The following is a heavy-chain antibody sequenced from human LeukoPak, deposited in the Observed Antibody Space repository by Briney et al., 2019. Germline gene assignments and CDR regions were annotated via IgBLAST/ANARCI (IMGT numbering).Heavy chain of an antibody. J-gene: IGHJ4*02. CDR3: ARDPEPPYCSGGSCYFPDY. Sequence: ASVKVSCKASGYTFTSYRISWVRQDPGQGLEWMGWIGAYNGNTNYAQKLQGRVTMTTDTSTSTAYMELRSLRSDDTAVYYCARDPEPPYCSGGSCYFPDYWGQGTLVTASS. D-gene: IGHD2-15*01. CDR1: GYTFTSYR. V-gene: IGHV1-18*01. CDR2: IGAYNGNT.